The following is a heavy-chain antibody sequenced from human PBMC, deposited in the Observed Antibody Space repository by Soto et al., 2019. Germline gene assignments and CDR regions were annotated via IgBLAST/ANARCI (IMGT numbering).Heavy chain of an antibody. J-gene: IGHJ6*02. CDR2: ISSSSSTI. V-gene: IGHV3-48*02. D-gene: IGHD2-21*02. CDR3: ARDGCGGDCYSYYYGMDV. CDR1: GFTFSSYS. Sequence: EVQLVESGGGLVQPGGSLRLSCAASGFTFSSYSMNWVRQAPGKGLEWVSYISSSSSTIYYGDSVKGRFTISRDNAKSALYLQMNSLRDEDTAVYYCARDGCGGDCYSYYYGMDVWRQGTTVTVSS.